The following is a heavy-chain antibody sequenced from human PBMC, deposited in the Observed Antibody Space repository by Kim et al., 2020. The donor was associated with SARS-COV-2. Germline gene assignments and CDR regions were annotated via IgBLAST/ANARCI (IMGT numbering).Heavy chain of an antibody. Sequence: GGSLRLSCAASGFTVSSNYMSWVRQAPGKGLEWVSVIYSGGSTYYADSVKGRFTISRENSKNTLYLQMNSLRAEDTAVYYCAGAMVRGVIITGGMDVWGQGTTVTVAS. CDR3: AGAMVRGVIITGGMDV. J-gene: IGHJ6*02. CDR2: IYSGGST. CDR1: GFTVSSNY. D-gene: IGHD3-10*01. V-gene: IGHV3-53*01.